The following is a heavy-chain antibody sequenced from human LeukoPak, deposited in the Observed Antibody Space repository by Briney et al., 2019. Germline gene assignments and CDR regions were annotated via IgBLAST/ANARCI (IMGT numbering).Heavy chain of an antibody. CDR3: AKEGYYDSSGLNLDY. D-gene: IGHD3-22*01. J-gene: IGHJ4*02. CDR1: EFTFSSYA. CDR2: ISGSGGST. V-gene: IGHV3-23*01. Sequence: GGSLRLSCAASEFTFSSYAMSWVRQAPGKGLEWVSAISGSGGSTYYADSVKGRFTISRDNSKNTLYLQMNSLRAEDTAVYYCAKEGYYDSSGLNLDYWGQGTLVTVSS.